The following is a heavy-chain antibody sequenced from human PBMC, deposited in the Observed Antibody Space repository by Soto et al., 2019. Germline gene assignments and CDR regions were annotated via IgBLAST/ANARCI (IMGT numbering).Heavy chain of an antibody. V-gene: IGHV4-31*03. D-gene: IGHD3-9*01. Sequence: SETLSLTCSVSGGSISSGGYHWSWIRQHPGKGLEWIGYIYYSGSTYYNPSLKSRVTISVDTSKNQFSLKLSSVTAADTAVYYCARDYLYDTSYFDYWGQGTLVTVSS. CDR2: IYYSGST. CDR1: GGSISSGGYH. J-gene: IGHJ4*02. CDR3: ARDYLYDTSYFDY.